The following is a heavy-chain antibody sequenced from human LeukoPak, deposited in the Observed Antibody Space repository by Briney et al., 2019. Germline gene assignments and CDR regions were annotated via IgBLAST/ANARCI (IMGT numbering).Heavy chain of an antibody. CDR2: IYYSGST. Sequence: SETLSLTCAVYGGSFSSYYWGWIRQPPGKGLEWIGSIYYSGSTYYNPSLKSRVTISVDTSKNQFSLKLRSVTAADTAVYYCASPDYGDYILDPWGQGTLVTVSS. J-gene: IGHJ5*02. D-gene: IGHD4-17*01. CDR1: GGSFSSYY. V-gene: IGHV4-39*01. CDR3: ASPDYGDYILDP.